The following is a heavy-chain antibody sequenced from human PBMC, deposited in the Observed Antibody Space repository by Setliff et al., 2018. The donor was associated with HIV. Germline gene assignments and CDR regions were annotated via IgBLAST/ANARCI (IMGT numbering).Heavy chain of an antibody. CDR3: ARGVRGVVNGMDV. Sequence: PGGSLRLSCAASGFTFSSYTMNWVRQAPGTGLEWVSSISGSISYIYYADSVKGRFTISRDNAKNSLYLQMNSLRAEDTAVYYCARGVRGVVNGMDVWGQGTTVTVSS. CDR1: GFTFSSYT. V-gene: IGHV3-21*01. D-gene: IGHD3-10*01. J-gene: IGHJ6*02. CDR2: ISGSISYI.